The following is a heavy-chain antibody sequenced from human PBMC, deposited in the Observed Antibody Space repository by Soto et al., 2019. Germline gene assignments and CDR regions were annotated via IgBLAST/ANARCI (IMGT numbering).Heavy chain of an antibody. CDR3: ARAVRYFDWSLRGGYHYMDV. V-gene: IGHV1-8*01. CDR1: GYTFTSYD. CDR2: MNPNSGNT. Sequence: GASVKVSCKASGYTFTSYDINWVRLATGQGLEWMGWMNPNSGNTGYAQKFQGRVTMTRNTSISTAYMELSSLRSEDTAVYYCARAVRYFDWSLRGGYHYMDVWGKGTTVTVSS. J-gene: IGHJ6*03. D-gene: IGHD3-9*01.